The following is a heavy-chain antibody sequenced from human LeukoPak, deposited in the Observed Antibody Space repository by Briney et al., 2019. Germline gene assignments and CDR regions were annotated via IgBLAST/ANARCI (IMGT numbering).Heavy chain of an antibody. D-gene: IGHD2-15*01. CDR1: GYTFTSYG. CDR2: ISAYNGNT. CDR3: ARGPYCNGGTCYSQYFDY. J-gene: IGHJ4*02. V-gene: IGHV1-18*01. Sequence: ASVKVSCKASGYTFTSYGISWVRQAPGQGLEWMGWISAYNGNTNYAQKLQGRVTMTTDTSTSTAYMELRSLRSDDTAVYYCARGPYCNGGTCYSQYFDYWGQGTLVTVSS.